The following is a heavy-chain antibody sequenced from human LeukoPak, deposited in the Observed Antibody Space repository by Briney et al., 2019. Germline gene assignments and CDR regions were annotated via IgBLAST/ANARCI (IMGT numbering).Heavy chain of an antibody. CDR1: GFTFSSYA. J-gene: IGHJ4*02. CDR3: VKAQYSSGWFHFDY. CDR2: ISSNGGST. Sequence: GGSLRLSCSASGFTFSSYAMHWVRQAPGKGLEYVSAISSNGGSTYYADSVKGRFTTSRDNSKNTLYLQMSSLRAEDTAVYYCVKAQYSSGWFHFDYWGQGTLVTVSS. D-gene: IGHD6-19*01. V-gene: IGHV3-64D*09.